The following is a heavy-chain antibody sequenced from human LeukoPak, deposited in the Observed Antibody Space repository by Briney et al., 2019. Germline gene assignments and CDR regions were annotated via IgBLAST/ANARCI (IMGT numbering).Heavy chain of an antibody. Sequence: GGSLRLSGAASGFTFSSYGMHWVSQAPGKGLEWVAVIWYDGINKYYADSGKDRLTTARDNTKNTMYLQMNRLRAEDTAVYYCAREEASYYFDYWGQGTLVTVSS. J-gene: IGHJ4*02. CDR1: GFTFSSYG. V-gene: IGHV3-33*01. CDR3: AREEASYYFDY. CDR2: IWYDGINK.